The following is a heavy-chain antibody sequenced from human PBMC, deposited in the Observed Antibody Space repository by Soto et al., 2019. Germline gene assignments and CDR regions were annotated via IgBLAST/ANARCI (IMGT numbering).Heavy chain of an antibody. CDR1: GFTFSRSA. CDR2: IRNRANSYAT. CDR3: ITDLGELSGHCFDY. Sequence: EVQLVESGGGLVQPGESLELSCAASGFTFSRSAIHWVRQASGKGLEWVGRIRNRANSYATTYAASLEGRITIPRDDSKDTAFLQMNSLKIEDTAIYDCITDLGELSGHCFDYWGQGTQVTVSA. J-gene: IGHJ4*02. V-gene: IGHV3-73*02. D-gene: IGHD3-10*01.